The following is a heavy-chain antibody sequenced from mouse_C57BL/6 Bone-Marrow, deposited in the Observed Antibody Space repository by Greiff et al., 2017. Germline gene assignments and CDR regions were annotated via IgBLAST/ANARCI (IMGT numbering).Heavy chain of an antibody. CDR2: IDPSDSYT. CDR1: GYTFTSYW. D-gene: IGHD1-1*01. J-gene: IGHJ1*03. CDR3: ARGEIYGYGSSPPTADFDV. Sequence: QVQLQQSGAELVMPGASVKLSCKASGYTFTSYWMHWVKQRPGQGLEWIGEIDPSDSYTNYNQKFKGKSTLTVDKSPSTAYMQLRSLTSEDSAVYYCARGEIYGYGSSPPTADFDVWGTGTTGTVSS. V-gene: IGHV1-69*01.